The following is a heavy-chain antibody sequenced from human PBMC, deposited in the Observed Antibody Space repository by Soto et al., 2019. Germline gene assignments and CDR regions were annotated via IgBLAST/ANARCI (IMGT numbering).Heavy chain of an antibody. CDR2: IFYTGTT. J-gene: IGHJ4*02. Sequence: SETLSLTCSVSGGSVSYNSYYWGWIRQPPGKGLEWVGGIFYTGTTYYKPSLKDRLSISVDTSKNSFPLNLTSVTAADTAVYFCARLVVVAPVANVWGQGTLVTVSS. D-gene: IGHD2-21*01. CDR1: GGSVSYNSYY. CDR3: ARLVVVAPVANV. V-gene: IGHV4-39*01.